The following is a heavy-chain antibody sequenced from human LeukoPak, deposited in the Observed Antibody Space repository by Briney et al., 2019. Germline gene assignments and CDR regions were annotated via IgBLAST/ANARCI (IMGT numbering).Heavy chain of an antibody. CDR3: ARDVRTDYYDSSGNTIGY. V-gene: IGHV3-30*02. D-gene: IGHD3-22*01. CDR2: IRYDGSKK. CDR1: GFTFSSYG. J-gene: IGHJ4*02. Sequence: GGSLRLSCAASGFTFSSYGMHWVRQAPGKGLEWVAFIRYDGSKKYYADSVKGRFTISRDNSKNTLYVQINSLRAEDTAVYYCARDVRTDYYDSSGNTIGYWGQGTLVTVSS.